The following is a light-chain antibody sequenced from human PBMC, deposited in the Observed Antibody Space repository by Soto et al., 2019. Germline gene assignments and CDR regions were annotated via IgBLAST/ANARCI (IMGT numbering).Light chain of an antibody. J-gene: IGKJ1*01. CDR2: AAS. CDR3: QQSYSTPWT. Sequence: DIQMTQSPSSLSASVGDRVTITCRASQSISGFLNWYQQKPGKAPKLLIYAASTLQSGIPSRFSGSESGADFTLNISSLQPEDFASYYCQQSYSTPWTFGQGTKVDIK. V-gene: IGKV1-39*01. CDR1: QSISGF.